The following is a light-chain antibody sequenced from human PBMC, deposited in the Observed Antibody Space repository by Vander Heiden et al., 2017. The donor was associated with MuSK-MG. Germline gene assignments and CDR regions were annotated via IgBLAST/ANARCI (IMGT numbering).Light chain of an antibody. Sequence: QSALAQPRSVSGSPGQSVTISCTGTSSDVGGYNYVSWYQQLPGKAPKVMIYDVGKRPSGVPDRFSGSKSGYTASLTISGLQAEDEADYYCCSYAGTYTFVFGGGTKLTVL. CDR3: CSYAGTYTFV. CDR2: DVG. CDR1: SSDVGGYNY. V-gene: IGLV2-11*01. J-gene: IGLJ2*01.